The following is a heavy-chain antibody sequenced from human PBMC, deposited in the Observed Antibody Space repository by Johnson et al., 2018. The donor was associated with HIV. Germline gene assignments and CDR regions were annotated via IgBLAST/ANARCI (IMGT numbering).Heavy chain of an antibody. Sequence: QVQLVESGGGVVQPGRSLRLSCAASGFTFSSYGMHWVRQAPGKGLEWVAVIWYDGSNKYYADSVQGRFTIARDIYKSTLFWDMNSLRAEDTAMYYCAIIAAGNVFDVWGQGTVVTVSS. V-gene: IGHV3-33*01. D-gene: IGHD6-13*01. J-gene: IGHJ3*01. CDR3: AIIAAGNVFDV. CDR2: IWYDGSNK. CDR1: GFTFSSYG.